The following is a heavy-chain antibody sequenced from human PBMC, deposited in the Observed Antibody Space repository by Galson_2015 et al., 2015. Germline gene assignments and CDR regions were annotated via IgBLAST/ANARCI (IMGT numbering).Heavy chain of an antibody. CDR3: ARVAGGYSYGTRFDH. J-gene: IGHJ4*02. V-gene: IGHV3-23*01. CDR1: GFTFASYA. Sequence: SLRLSCAASGFTFASYAMSWVRQAPGKGLEWVSDIRYSDGGTYYADSVKGRFTISRDNSKNTLYLQMNSLRAEDAAVYYCARVAGGYSYGTRFDHWGQGTLVTVSS. CDR2: IRYSDGGT. D-gene: IGHD5-18*01.